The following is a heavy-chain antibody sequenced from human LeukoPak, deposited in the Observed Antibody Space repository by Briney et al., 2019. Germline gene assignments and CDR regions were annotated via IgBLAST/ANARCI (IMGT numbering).Heavy chain of an antibody. Sequence: SETLSLTCAVSGASISSHYWSWIRQPPGKGLEWIGYTSGSISDNPSLKSRVAVSVDPSQNQVSLSLTSVTAADTAVYYCARVLAIFGLDTTDFYMDVWGKGATVTVSS. J-gene: IGHJ6*03. V-gene: IGHV4-59*11. CDR2: TSGSI. CDR3: ARVLAIFGLDTTDFYMDV. CDR1: GASISSHY. D-gene: IGHD3/OR15-3a*01.